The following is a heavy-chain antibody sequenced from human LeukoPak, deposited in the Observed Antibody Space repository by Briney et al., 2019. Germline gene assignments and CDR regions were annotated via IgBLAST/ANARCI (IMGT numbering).Heavy chain of an antibody. V-gene: IGHV3-49*04. CDR1: GFTFGDYA. CDR2: IRSKAYGGTT. CDR3: TREGIAPRNPFDP. D-gene: IGHD6-13*01. J-gene: IGHJ5*02. Sequence: GGSLRLSCTASGFTFGDYAMSWVRQAPGKGLEWVGFIRSKAYGGTTEYAASVKGRFTVSSDDYRSIPYLQMNSLKTEDTAVYYCTREGIAPRNPFDPWGRGTLVTVSS.